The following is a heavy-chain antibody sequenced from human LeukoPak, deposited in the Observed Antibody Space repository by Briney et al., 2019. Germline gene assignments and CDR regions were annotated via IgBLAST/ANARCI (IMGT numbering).Heavy chain of an antibody. V-gene: IGHV4-39*07. CDR3: ARDVITMIVVARYNWFDS. Sequence: PSETLSLTCTVSGGSISSSSYYWGWIRHPPGKGLEWIGSIYYSGSTYYNPSLKSRVTISVDTSKNQFSLKLSSVTAADAAVYYCARDVITMIVVARYNWFDSWGQGTLVTVSS. CDR1: GGSISSSSYY. J-gene: IGHJ5*01. D-gene: IGHD3-22*01. CDR2: IYYSGST.